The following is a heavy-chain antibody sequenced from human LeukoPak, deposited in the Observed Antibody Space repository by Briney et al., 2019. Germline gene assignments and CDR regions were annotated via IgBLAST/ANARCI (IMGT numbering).Heavy chain of an antibody. CDR2: ISGGGGST. CDR1: GFTFTSYS. J-gene: IGHJ4*02. CDR3: AKRGPIYSSTPGNYFDY. V-gene: IGHV3-23*01. Sequence: GGSLRLSCAASGFTFTSYSMNWVRQAPGKGLEWVSTISGGGGSTYYADSVRGRFTISRDNSKNTLYLQMKALRDEDTATYYCAKRGPIYSSTPGNYFDYWGQGTLVTVSS. D-gene: IGHD3-10*01.